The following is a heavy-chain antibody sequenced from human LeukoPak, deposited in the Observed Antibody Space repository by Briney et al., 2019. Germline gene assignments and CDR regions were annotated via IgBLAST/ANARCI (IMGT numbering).Heavy chain of an antibody. CDR2: MYSGGST. V-gene: IGHV3-53*05. CDR3: ARVRDIVVVVAAPDYYFDY. Sequence: PGGSLRLSCAASGFSVRSNYMSWVRQSPRKGLEWVSIMYSGGSTDYADSVKGRFIISRDHSKNTLYLQMNSLRAEDTAVYYCARVRDIVVVVAAPDYYFDYWGQGTLVTVSS. D-gene: IGHD2-15*01. J-gene: IGHJ4*02. CDR1: GFSVRSNY.